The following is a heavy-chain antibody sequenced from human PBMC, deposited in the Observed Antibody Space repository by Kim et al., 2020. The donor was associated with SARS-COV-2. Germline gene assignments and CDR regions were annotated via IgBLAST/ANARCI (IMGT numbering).Heavy chain of an antibody. V-gene: IGHV3-21*01. D-gene: IGHD3-9*01. CDR3: ARDSAPARYFDWGNDAFDI. CDR1: GFTFSSYS. Sequence: GGSLRLSCAASGFTFSSYSMNWVRQAPGKGLEWVSSISSSSSYIYYADSVKGRFTISRDNAKNSLYLQMNSLRAEDTAVYYCARDSAPARYFDWGNDAFDIWGQGTMVTVSS. CDR2: ISSSSSYI. J-gene: IGHJ3*02.